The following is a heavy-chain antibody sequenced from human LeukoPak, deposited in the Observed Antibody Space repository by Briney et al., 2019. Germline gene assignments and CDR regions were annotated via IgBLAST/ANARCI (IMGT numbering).Heavy chain of an antibody. V-gene: IGHV4-59*01. CDR3: ARVYYYGSGPSWPRGFYFDY. D-gene: IGHD3-10*01. CDR2: IYYSGST. J-gene: IGHJ4*02. Sequence: SETLSLTCTVSGGSISSYYWSWIRQPPGKGLEWIGYIYYSGSTNYNPSLKSRVTISVDTSKNQFSLKLSSVTAADTAVYYCARVYYYGSGPSWPRGFYFDYWGQGTLVTVSS. CDR1: GGSISSYY.